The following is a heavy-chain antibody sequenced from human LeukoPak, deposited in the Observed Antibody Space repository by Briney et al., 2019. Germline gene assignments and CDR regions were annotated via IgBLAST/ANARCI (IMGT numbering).Heavy chain of an antibody. CDR3: AKSGCDILTGLNYFDY. Sequence: PGRSRRPSCAASGFTFSSYAINWDSPVPGKGLGWVSSISRSGGSTYYADSVKGRFTISRNNSKNTLYLQMNSLRGEDTAVYYCAKSGCDILTGLNYFDYWGQGTLFTVSS. D-gene: IGHD3-9*01. CDR1: GFTFSSYA. V-gene: IGHV3-23*01. J-gene: IGHJ4*02. CDR2: ISRSGGST.